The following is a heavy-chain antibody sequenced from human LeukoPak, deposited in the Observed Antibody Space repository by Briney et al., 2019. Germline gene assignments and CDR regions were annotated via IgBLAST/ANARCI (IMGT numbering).Heavy chain of an antibody. Sequence: GGSLRLSCAASGFAFSSYSMNWVRQAPGKGLEWVSSIGSSSSYIYYADSVKGRFTISRDNAKNSLYLQMNSLRAEDTAVYYCARGGTSGYYFWYFDYWGQGTLVTVSS. V-gene: IGHV3-21*01. D-gene: IGHD3-22*01. CDR1: GFAFSSYS. CDR2: IGSSSSYI. CDR3: ARGGTSGYYFWYFDY. J-gene: IGHJ4*02.